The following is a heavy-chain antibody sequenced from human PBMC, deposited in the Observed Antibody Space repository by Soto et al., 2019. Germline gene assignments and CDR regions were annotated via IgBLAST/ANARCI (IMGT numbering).Heavy chain of an antibody. CDR1: GFIFSNYW. Sequence: QPGGSLRLSCAASGFIFSNYWMSWVRQAPGKGLEWVANIKQDGSEKYYVDSVKGRFTISRDNAKNSLYLQMNSLRAEDTAVYYCASTLRAYYYDGSGYYLFDYWGQGTLVTVSS. V-gene: IGHV3-7*03. CDR3: ASTLRAYYYDGSGYYLFDY. J-gene: IGHJ4*02. D-gene: IGHD3-22*01. CDR2: IKQDGSEK.